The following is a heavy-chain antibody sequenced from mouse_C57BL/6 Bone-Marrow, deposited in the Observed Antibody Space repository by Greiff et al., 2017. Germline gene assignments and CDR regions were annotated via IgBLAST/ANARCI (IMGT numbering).Heavy chain of an antibody. J-gene: IGHJ3*01. V-gene: IGHV3-6*01. CDR2: ISYDGSN. CDR1: SYSITSGYY. CDR3: ARERYGNYAWFAY. D-gene: IGHD2-10*02. Sequence: EVKLQESGPGLVKPSQSLSLTCSVTSYSITSGYYWNWIRQFPGNKLEWMGYISYDGSNNYNPSLKNRISITRDTSKNQFFLKLNSVTTEDTATYYCARERYGNYAWFAYWGQGTLVTVSA.